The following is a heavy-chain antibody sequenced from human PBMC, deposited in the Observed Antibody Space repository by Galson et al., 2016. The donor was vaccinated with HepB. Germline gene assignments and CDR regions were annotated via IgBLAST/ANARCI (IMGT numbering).Heavy chain of an antibody. J-gene: IGHJ4*02. Sequence: SLRLSCAASGFTFSGYWMHWVRQPPGKGLVWISRINSDGSSKFYADSVKGRFTISRDNAKKTLYLEMDGLRVEDSAIYYCARLPPRRDGYPRGGYYFEMDVWGRGTLVTVSS. CDR1: GFTFSGYW. D-gene: IGHD5-24*01. CDR2: INSDGSSK. CDR3: ARLPPRRDGYPRGGYYFEMDV. V-gene: IGHV3-74*01.